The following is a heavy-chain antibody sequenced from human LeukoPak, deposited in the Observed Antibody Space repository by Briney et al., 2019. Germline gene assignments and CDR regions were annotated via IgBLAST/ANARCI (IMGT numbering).Heavy chain of an antibody. CDR1: GFTFSNYA. CDR2: RSYHGMNK. D-gene: IGHD3-10*01. CDR3: ARGADGGSGNLADYFDC. J-gene: IGHJ4*02. V-gene: IGHV3-30*04. Sequence: GGSLRLSCAASGFTFSNYAMHWVRQAPGKGLEWVAVRSYHGMNKFYADSVKGRFTISRDSSKNALYLQMNSLRPEDTAVYFCARGADGGSGNLADYFDCWGQGSPVTVSS.